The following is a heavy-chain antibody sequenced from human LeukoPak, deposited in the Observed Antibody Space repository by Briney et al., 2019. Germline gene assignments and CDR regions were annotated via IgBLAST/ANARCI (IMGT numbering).Heavy chain of an antibody. CDR2: IKQDGSET. V-gene: IGHV3-7*01. CDR3: ARDGRTWATGSY. D-gene: IGHD1-14*01. J-gene: IGHJ4*02. Sequence: GGSLRLSCAASGFTFSGFWMSWVRQAPGKGLEWVANIKQDGSETHYVDSVKGRFTISRDNGKNSVYLQMNSLRAEDTAVYYCARDGRTWATGSYWGQGTLVTVSS. CDR1: GFTFSGFW.